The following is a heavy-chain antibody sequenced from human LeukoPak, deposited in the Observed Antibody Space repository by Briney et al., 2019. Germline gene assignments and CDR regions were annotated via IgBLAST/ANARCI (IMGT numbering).Heavy chain of an antibody. Sequence: GGSLRISSAASGFTFSSYAMSWVRQAPGKGLEWVSAISGSGGSTYYADSVKGRFTISRDNSKNTLYLQMNSLRAEDTAVYYCAKRPGIAVAGHFDYWGQGTLVTVSS. CDR2: ISGSGGST. V-gene: IGHV3-23*01. CDR3: AKRPGIAVAGHFDY. CDR1: GFTFSSYA. D-gene: IGHD6-19*01. J-gene: IGHJ4*02.